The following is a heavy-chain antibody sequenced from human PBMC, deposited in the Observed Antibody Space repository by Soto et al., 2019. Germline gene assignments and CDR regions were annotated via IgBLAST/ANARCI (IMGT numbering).Heavy chain of an antibody. V-gene: IGHV1-3*01. Sequence: GASVKVSCKASGYTFTSYAMHWVRQAPGQRLEWMGWINAGNGNTKYSQKFQGRVTITRDTSASTAYMELSSLRSEDTAVYYCAMGLIAAAGTRAFDIWGQGTMVTVSS. CDR3: AMGLIAAAGTRAFDI. CDR2: INAGNGNT. CDR1: GYTFTSYA. D-gene: IGHD6-13*01. J-gene: IGHJ3*02.